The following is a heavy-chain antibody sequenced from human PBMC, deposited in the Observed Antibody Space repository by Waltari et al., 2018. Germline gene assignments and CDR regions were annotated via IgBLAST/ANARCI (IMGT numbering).Heavy chain of an antibody. D-gene: IGHD6-13*01. J-gene: IGHJ4*02. CDR1: GFTFSTSW. CDR3: ATTAAVTFHY. Sequence: EVQLVESGGGLVQPGGSLRLSCAASGFTFSTSWISWVRPAPGKGLEWVAIIKEDGSEKYYVDSVKGRFTISRDNAKNSLFLQMNSLTAADTAVYYCATTAAVTFHYWGQGTLVTVSS. CDR2: IKEDGSEK. V-gene: IGHV3-7*01.